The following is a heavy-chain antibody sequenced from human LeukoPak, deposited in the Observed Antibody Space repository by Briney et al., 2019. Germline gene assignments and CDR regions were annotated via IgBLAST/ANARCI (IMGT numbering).Heavy chain of an antibody. Sequence: GGPLRLSCAASGFIFRSYSMNWVRQAPGKGLEWVSYISSSGSTIYYADSVKGRFTISRDNAKNSLYLQMNSLRAEDTAVYYCAREGPDVDTAGGPDYWGQGTLVTVSS. CDR2: ISSSGSTI. J-gene: IGHJ4*02. CDR3: AREGPDVDTAGGPDY. CDR1: GFIFRSYS. V-gene: IGHV3-48*04. D-gene: IGHD5-18*01.